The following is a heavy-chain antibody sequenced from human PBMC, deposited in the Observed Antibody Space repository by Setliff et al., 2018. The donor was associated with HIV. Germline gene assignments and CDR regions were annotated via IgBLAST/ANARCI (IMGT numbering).Heavy chain of an antibody. CDR2: IRSKAYGGTT. D-gene: IGHD3-22*01. V-gene: IGHV3-49*04. CDR1: GFTGGDDA. Sequence: GGSLRLSCTASGFTGGDDARRWGRQAPGKGLEWVGFIRSKAYGGTTEYDSSVKGRFTISRDDSKSIAYLQMNSLKTEDTAVYYCTSPNYYDSSGYYFDYWGQGTLVTVSS. CDR3: TSPNYYDSSGYYFDY. J-gene: IGHJ4*02.